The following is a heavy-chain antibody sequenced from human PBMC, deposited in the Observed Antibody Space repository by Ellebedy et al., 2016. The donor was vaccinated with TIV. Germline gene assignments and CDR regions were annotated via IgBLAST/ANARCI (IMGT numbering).Heavy chain of an antibody. D-gene: IGHD1-26*01. CDR2: ITSDSLYK. Sequence: PGGSLRLSCTASGFIFSSRCLHWVRQAPGRGLEWVSSITSDSLYKTYRDSVKGRFTISRDNARSSLSLQMDSLRAEDTAVYYCARDRIVGATSYGYWGQGALVTVSS. CDR3: ARDRIVGATSYGY. J-gene: IGHJ4*02. CDR1: GFIFSSRC. V-gene: IGHV3-21*01.